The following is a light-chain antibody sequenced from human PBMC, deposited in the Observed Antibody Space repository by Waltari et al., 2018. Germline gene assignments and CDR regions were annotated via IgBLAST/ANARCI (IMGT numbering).Light chain of an antibody. V-gene: IGKV1-33*01. CDR2: DAS. CDR1: QDISNY. CDR3: QQAYNTPVT. J-gene: IGKJ3*01. Sequence: DIQMTQSPSSLSASVGDRVTITCRASQDISNYLNWYQQKPGRAPKLLIYDASNLETGVPSRFSGSGSGTDFTLIISSLQPEDFATYYCQQAYNTPVTFGPGTKVDIK.